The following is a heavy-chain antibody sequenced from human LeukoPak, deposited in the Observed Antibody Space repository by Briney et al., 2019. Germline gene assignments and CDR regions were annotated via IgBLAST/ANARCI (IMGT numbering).Heavy chain of an antibody. J-gene: IGHJ4*02. V-gene: IGHV4-59*01. D-gene: IGHD1-26*01. CDR2: IYYSGST. CDR3: ARGMEVGDYFDY. Sequence: SETLSLACTVSGGSISSYYWSWIRQPPGKGLEWIGYIYYSGSTNYNPSLKSRVTISVDTSKNQFSLKLSSVTAADTAVYYCARGMEVGDYFDYWGQGTLVTVSS. CDR1: GGSISSYY.